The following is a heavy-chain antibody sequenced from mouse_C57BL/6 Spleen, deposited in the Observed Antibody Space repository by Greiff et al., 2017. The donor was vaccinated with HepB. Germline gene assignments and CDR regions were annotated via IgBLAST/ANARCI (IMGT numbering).Heavy chain of an antibody. J-gene: IGHJ2*01. V-gene: IGHV5-17*01. Sequence: EVNVVESGGGLVKPGGSLKLSCAASGFTFSDYGMHWVRQAPEKGLEWVAYISSGSSTIYYADTVKGRFTIARDNAKNPLFLQMTSLRSEDTAMYYWAREDFDYWGQGTTLTVSS. CDR2: ISSGSSTI. CDR1: GFTFSDYG. CDR3: AREDFDY.